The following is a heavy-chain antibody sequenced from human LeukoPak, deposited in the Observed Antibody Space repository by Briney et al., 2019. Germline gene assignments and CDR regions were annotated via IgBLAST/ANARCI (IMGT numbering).Heavy chain of an antibody. J-gene: IGHJ4*02. CDR1: GFTFSSYS. CDR2: ISSSSSYI. D-gene: IGHD4-17*01. Sequence: GGSLRLSCAASGFTFSSYSMNWVRQAPGKGLEWVSSISSSSSYIYYADSVKGRFTISRDNAKNSLYLQMNSLRAEDTAVYYCARATNYGDHEPGFDYWGQGTLVTVSS. CDR3: ARATNYGDHEPGFDY. V-gene: IGHV3-21*01.